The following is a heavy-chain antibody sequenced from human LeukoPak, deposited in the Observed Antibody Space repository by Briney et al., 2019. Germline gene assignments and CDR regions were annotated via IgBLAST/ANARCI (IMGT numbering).Heavy chain of an antibody. CDR2: LNPSGGSS. J-gene: IGHJ4*02. CDR3: ARGVRWELLEYFDN. Sequence: ASVKVSCKASGYTVTSYYMHWVRQAPGQGLEWMAILNPSGGSSNYAQKFQGRATLTRATSTGTVYMELSSLRSEDTAVYYCARGVRWELLEYFDNWGQGALVTVSS. V-gene: IGHV1-46*01. CDR1: GYTVTSYY. D-gene: IGHD1-26*01.